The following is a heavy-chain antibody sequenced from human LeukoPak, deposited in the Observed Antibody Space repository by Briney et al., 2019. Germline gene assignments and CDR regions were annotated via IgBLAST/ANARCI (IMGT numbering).Heavy chain of an antibody. Sequence: SVKVSCKASGGTFRRYPIIWVRQAPGHGLEWMGGSIPISGTANYAQKFQGRVTIPTDEPPSPPYLELSSLRSEATAAHYLASVVSQMATRLNDAFDLWGQGTILSVFS. D-gene: IGHD5-24*01. V-gene: IGHV1-69*05. J-gene: IGHJ3*01. CDR3: ASVVSQMATRLNDAFDL. CDR2: SIPISGTA. CDR1: GGTFRRYP.